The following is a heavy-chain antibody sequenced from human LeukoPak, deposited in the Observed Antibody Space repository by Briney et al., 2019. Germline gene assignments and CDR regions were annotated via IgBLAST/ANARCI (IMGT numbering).Heavy chain of an antibody. J-gene: IGHJ4*02. V-gene: IGHV3-30*03. CDR1: GFTFSSYG. Sequence: PGRSLKLSCAASGFTFSSYGMHWVRQAPDKGLEWVAVISYDGSKKYYVDSVKGRFTISRDNSKNTLYLQMNSLRAEDTAVYYCGRPLGRGGELLGVDYWGQGTLVTVSS. CDR2: ISYDGSKK. CDR3: GRPLGRGGELLGVDY. D-gene: IGHD1-26*01.